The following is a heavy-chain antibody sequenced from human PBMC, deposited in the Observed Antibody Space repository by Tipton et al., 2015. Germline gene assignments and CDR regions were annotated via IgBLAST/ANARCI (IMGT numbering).Heavy chain of an antibody. D-gene: IGHD4-17*01. CDR3: AKDGRANGNYGDFFLDY. Sequence: SLRLSCAASGFTFSTYAMSWVRQAPGKGLEWVSGISGSGTGTYYGDSVKGRFTISRDNSKNTLYLQMNSLRAEDTALYYCAKDGRANGNYGDFFLDYWGQGTLVTVSS. J-gene: IGHJ4*02. CDR2: ISGSGTGT. CDR1: GFTFSTYA. V-gene: IGHV3-23*01.